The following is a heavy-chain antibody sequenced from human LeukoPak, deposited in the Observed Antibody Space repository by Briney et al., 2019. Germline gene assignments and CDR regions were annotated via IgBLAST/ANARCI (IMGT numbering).Heavy chain of an antibody. CDR3: ACIAAAANGADY. CDR1: GYRFTIYG. CDR2: INPNSGGT. D-gene: IGHD6-13*01. V-gene: IGHV1-2*02. J-gene: IGHJ4*02. Sequence: ASVKVSCKASGYRFTIYGISWVRQAPGQGLEWMGWINPNSGGTNYAQKFQGRVTMTRDTSISTAYMELSRLRSDDTAVYYCACIAAAANGADYWGQGTLVTVSS.